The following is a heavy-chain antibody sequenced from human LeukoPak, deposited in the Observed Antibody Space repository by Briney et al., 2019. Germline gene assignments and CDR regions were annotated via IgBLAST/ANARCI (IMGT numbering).Heavy chain of an antibody. CDR2: IYTSGST. V-gene: IGHV4-61*02. CDR1: GGSISSGSYY. Sequence: SQTLSPTCTVSGGSISSGSYYWSWIRQPAGKGLEWIGRIYTSGSTNYNPSPKSRVTISVDTSKNQFSLKLSSVTAADTAVYYCARDAAYYYDSSGLFDYWGQGTLVTVSS. CDR3: ARDAAYYYDSSGLFDY. D-gene: IGHD3-22*01. J-gene: IGHJ4*02.